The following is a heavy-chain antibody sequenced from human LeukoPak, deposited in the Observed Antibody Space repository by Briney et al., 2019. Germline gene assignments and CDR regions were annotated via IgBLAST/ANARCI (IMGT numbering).Heavy chain of an antibody. CDR1: GASFSGYY. Sequence: PSETLSLTCVVYGASFSGYYWSWIRQPPGKGLEWIGEINHSGSTNYNPSLKSRVTISVDTSKNQFSLKLSSVTAADTAVYYCARTIDSSSWYGDYWGQGTLVTVSS. J-gene: IGHJ4*02. V-gene: IGHV4-34*01. CDR3: ARTIDSSSWYGDY. CDR2: INHSGST. D-gene: IGHD6-13*01.